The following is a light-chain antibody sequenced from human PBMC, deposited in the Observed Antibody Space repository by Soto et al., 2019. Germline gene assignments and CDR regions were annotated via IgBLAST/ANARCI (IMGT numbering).Light chain of an antibody. Sequence: EIVMTQSPATLSVSPGERATLSCRASQSVSSNLAWYQQAPGQAPRLLIYGASSRATGIPDRFSGSGSGTDLTITISRLEPEDFEVYYCQQYGRSPWTFGQGTKVDIK. V-gene: IGKV3-20*01. CDR2: GAS. CDR1: QSVSSN. CDR3: QQYGRSPWT. J-gene: IGKJ1*01.